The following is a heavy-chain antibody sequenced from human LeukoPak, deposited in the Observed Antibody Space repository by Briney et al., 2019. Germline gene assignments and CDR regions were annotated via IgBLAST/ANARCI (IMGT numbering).Heavy chain of an antibody. Sequence: SETLSLTCTVSGGSISSSSYYWGWIRQPPGNGLEWIGSIYYSGSTYYNPSLKSRVTISLDTSKNQFSLKLSSVTAADTAVYYRARRVAVAASASFDYWGQGTLVTVSS. CDR2: IYYSGST. J-gene: IGHJ4*02. CDR1: GGSISSSSYY. D-gene: IGHD6-19*01. CDR3: ARRVAVAASASFDY. V-gene: IGHV4-39*01.